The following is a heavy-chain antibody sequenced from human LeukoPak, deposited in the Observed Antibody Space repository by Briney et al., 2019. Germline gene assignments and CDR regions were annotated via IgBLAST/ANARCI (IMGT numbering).Heavy chain of an antibody. CDR1: GFTFSSYS. J-gene: IGHJ6*02. CDR2: ISSSGSTI. V-gene: IGHV3-21*04. CDR3: ARRAVAATYYYYYYGMDV. Sequence: GGSLRLSCAASGFTFSSYSMNWVRQAPGKGLEWVSSISSSGSTIYYADSVKGRFTISRDNAKNSLYLQMNSLRAEDTAVYYCARRAVAATYYYYYYGMDVWGQGTTVTVSS. D-gene: IGHD2-15*01.